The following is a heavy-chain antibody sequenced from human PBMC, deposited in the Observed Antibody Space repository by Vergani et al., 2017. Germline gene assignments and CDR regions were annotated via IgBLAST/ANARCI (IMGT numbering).Heavy chain of an antibody. D-gene: IGHD3-10*01. CDR3: AMPRANYYGSGSYLRQEEGY. CDR2: IIPIFGTA. Sequence: QVQLVPSGAEVKKPGSSVKVSCKASGGTFSSYAISWVRQAPGQGLEWMGGIIPIFGTANYAQKFQGRVTITADESTSTAYRELSSLRSEDTAVYYCAMPRANYYGSGSYLRQEEGYWGQGTLVTVSS. J-gene: IGHJ4*02. V-gene: IGHV1-69*01. CDR1: GGTFSSYA.